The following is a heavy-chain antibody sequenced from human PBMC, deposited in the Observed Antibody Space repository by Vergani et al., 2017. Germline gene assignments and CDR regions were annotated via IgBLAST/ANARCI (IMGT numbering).Heavy chain of an antibody. D-gene: IGHD2-15*01. CDR1: GFTFNRYG. Sequence: QVQLVQSGGGVVQPGGSLRLSCEASGFTFNRYGMQWVRQAPGKGLEWVAYVLFDGSNEYYADSVKGRFIVSRDNSNDALYLQMNRLRTDDTAVYYCARDLAYCHEGSCALWGQGSVVTVSS. J-gene: IGHJ4*02. CDR3: ARDLAYCHEGSCAL. CDR2: VLFDGSNE. V-gene: IGHV3-30*02.